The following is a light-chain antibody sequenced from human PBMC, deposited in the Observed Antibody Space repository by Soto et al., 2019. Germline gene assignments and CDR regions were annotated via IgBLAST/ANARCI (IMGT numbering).Light chain of an antibody. CDR2: DVT. V-gene: IGLV2-14*01. Sequence: QSALTQPASVSGSPGQSITISCTGTSSDVGNSNYVSWYQQNPGKAPKVMICDVTNRPSGVSNRFSGSKSGNTASLTISGLQAEDEADYYCSSFTGSSYVFGTGTKLTVL. CDR1: SSDVGNSNY. CDR3: SSFTGSSYV. J-gene: IGLJ1*01.